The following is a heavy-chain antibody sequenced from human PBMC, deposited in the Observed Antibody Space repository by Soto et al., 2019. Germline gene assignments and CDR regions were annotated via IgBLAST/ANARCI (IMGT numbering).Heavy chain of an antibody. CDR2: ISSNGGST. Sequence: EVQLVESEGGLVQPGGSLRLSCAASGFTFSNYAMHWVRQAPGKGLEYVSAISSNGGSTYYANSVKGRFTISRDNSKNTLYLQMGSLRAEDMAVYYCARVGYDSSGYYVRYYYGMDVWGQGTTVTVSS. CDR1: GFTFSNYA. J-gene: IGHJ6*02. CDR3: ARVGYDSSGYYVRYYYGMDV. D-gene: IGHD3-22*01. V-gene: IGHV3-64*01.